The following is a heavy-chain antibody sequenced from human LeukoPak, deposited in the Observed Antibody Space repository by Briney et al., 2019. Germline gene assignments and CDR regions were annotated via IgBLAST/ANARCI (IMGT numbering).Heavy chain of an antibody. CDR1: GGSFSGYY. D-gene: IGHD2-15*01. Sequence: SEALSLTCAVYGGSFSGYYWSWIRQPPGKGLEWIGEINHSGSTNYNPSLKSRVTISVDTSKNQFSLKLSSVTAADTAVYYCARGRRGGGWYWNAFDIWGQGTMVTVSS. J-gene: IGHJ3*02. V-gene: IGHV4-34*01. CDR3: ARGRRGGGWYWNAFDI. CDR2: INHSGST.